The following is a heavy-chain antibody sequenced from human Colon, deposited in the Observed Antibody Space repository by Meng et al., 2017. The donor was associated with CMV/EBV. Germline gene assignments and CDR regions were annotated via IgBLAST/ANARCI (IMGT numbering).Heavy chain of an antibody. V-gene: IGHV3-23*03. J-gene: IGHJ6*02. CDR3: AADTSAY. Sequence: GGSLSLTCAASGFPFRTFAMGWVRQAPGKGLQWVSSIYYGGGATHYPDSVKGRFTISRDTSENTVYLQMNSLRADDTAIYYCAADTSAYWGQGTTVTVSS. CDR1: GFPFRTFA. CDR2: IYYGGGAT.